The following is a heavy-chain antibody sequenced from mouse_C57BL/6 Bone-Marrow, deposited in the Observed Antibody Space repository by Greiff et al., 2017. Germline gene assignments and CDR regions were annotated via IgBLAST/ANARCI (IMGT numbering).Heavy chain of an antibody. V-gene: IGHV1-72*01. Sequence: QVQLQQPGAELVKPGASVKLSCKASGYTFTSYWMHWVKQRPGRGLEWIGRIDPNRGGTTYNETFKSQATLTVDKPSSTAYMQLSSLTSEDSAVYYCARSYYGSSYFDYWGQGTTLTVSS. J-gene: IGHJ2*01. D-gene: IGHD1-1*01. CDR1: GYTFTSYW. CDR2: IDPNRGGT. CDR3: ARSYYGSSYFDY.